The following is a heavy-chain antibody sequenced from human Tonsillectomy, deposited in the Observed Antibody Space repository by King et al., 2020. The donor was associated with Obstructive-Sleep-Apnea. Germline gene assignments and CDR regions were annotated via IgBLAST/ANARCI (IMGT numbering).Heavy chain of an antibody. J-gene: IGHJ6*02. Sequence: VQLVGSGGGLVKPGGSLRLSCVASGFSFSGAWMSWVRQASGKGLEWIGRIKSRSDGGAIEDAAVVKGRFTISRDDSKDTLYLQMNSLKIDDTAVYFCSTGAKRRAMDVWGQGTTVTVSS. CDR3: STGAKRRAMDV. V-gene: IGHV3-15*01. D-gene: IGHD1-26*01. CDR1: GFSFSGAW. CDR2: IKSRSDGGAI.